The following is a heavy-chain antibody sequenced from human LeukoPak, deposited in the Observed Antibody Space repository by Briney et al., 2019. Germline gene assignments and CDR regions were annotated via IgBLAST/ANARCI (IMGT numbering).Heavy chain of an antibody. CDR1: GFTVSSNY. D-gene: IGHD3-10*01. J-gene: IGHJ5*02. Sequence: PGGSLRLSCAASGFTVSSNYMSWVRQAPGKGLEWVSVIYSGGSTYYADSVKGRFTISRDNSKNTLYLQMNSLRAEDTAVYYCARGGGSGSYYRRNWFDPWGQGTLVTVSS. CDR2: IYSGGST. CDR3: ARGGGSGSYYRRNWFDP. V-gene: IGHV3-66*01.